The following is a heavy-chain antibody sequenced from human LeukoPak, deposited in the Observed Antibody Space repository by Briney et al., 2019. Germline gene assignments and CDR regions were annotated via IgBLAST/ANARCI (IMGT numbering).Heavy chain of an antibody. Sequence: SETLSLTCTVSGGSISSYYWSWIRQPPGKGLEWIGYIYYSGSTNYNPSLKSRVTISVDTSKNQFSLKLSSVTAADTAVYYCARDPSPEKFDYWGQGTLVTVSS. J-gene: IGHJ4*02. CDR1: GGSISSYY. V-gene: IGHV4-59*01. CDR2: IYYSGST. CDR3: ARDPSPEKFDY.